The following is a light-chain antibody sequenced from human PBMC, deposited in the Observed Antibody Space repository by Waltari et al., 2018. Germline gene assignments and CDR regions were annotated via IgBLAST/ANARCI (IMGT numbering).Light chain of an antibody. V-gene: IGLV2-14*03. CDR3: SSYTSSRTYV. Sequence: QSALTQPASVSGSPGQSITISCTGTSSDVGGYNYVSWYQQYPGTAPKVLIFHVSNRPSVVSGRFSGSKSANTASLTISGLQAEDEADYYCSSYTSSRTYVFGTGTKVTVL. J-gene: IGLJ1*01. CDR2: HVS. CDR1: SSDVGGYNY.